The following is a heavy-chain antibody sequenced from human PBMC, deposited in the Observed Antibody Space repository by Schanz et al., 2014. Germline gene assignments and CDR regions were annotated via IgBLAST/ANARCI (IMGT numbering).Heavy chain of an antibody. CDR3: ARSPGDFPGWFDS. V-gene: IGHV4-39*07. J-gene: IGHJ5*01. CDR2: IYYSGNT. D-gene: IGHD4-17*01. CDR1: GGSFSSGPFY. Sequence: QLQLQESGPGLVRPSETLSLTCTVYGGSFSSGPFYWGWIRQPPGKGLEFIGYIYYSGNTYYNPSLKSRVTMSLDTSKNQFSLKLTSVTAVDTAVYYCARSPGDFPGWFDSWGQGTLVTVSS.